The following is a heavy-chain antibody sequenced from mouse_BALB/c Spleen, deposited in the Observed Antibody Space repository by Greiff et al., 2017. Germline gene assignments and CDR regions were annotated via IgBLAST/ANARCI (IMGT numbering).Heavy chain of an antibody. CDR2: INPYNGAT. D-gene: IGHD2-2*01. J-gene: IGHJ4*01. CDR3: AREGYDDAMDY. V-gene: IGHV1-31*01. CDR1: GYSFTGYY. Sequence: VQLQQSGPELVKPGASVKISCKASGYSFTGYYMHWVKQSHVKSLEWIGRINPYNGATSYNQNFKDKASLTVDKSSSTAYMELHSLTSEDSAVYYCAREGYDDAMDYWGQGTSVTVSS.